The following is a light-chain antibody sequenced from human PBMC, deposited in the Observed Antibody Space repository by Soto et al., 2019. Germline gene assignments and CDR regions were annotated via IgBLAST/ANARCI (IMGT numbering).Light chain of an antibody. CDR1: QGISTW. CDR2: GAS. Sequence: DIQTTQFPSSVSASVGDRVNITCRASQGISTWLAWYQQKPERAPKSLIYGASRLQSGVPPRFSGSGSETDFTLTISSLQPEDFATYYCQQYNRYPRTFGQGTKVEIK. CDR3: QQYNRYPRT. V-gene: IGKV1D-16*01. J-gene: IGKJ1*01.